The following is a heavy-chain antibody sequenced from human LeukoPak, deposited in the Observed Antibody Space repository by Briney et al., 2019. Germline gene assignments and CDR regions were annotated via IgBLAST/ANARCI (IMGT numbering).Heavy chain of an antibody. D-gene: IGHD3-10*01. CDR1: GGSISLYY. V-gene: IGHV4-59*01. J-gene: IGHJ4*02. CDR2: FYDTRSP. CDR3: ARGRGSLTY. Sequence: SKTLSLTCTVSGGSISLYYWSWIRQPPGKGLEWIGYFYDTRSPKYNPSLERRVTISVDMSRNQFSPNLTSVTTADTAVYYCARGRGSLTYWGQGTLATVSS.